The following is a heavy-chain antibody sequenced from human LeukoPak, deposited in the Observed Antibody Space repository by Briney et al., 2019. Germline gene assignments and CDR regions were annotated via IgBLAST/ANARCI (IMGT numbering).Heavy chain of an antibody. Sequence: GGSLRLSCAASGFTFSTYSMNWVRQAPGKGLEWVPSISSSSRCIYYADSVKGRFTISRDNAKNSLYLQMNSLRVEDTAVYYCARDLTGSGSPLDYWGQGTLVTVSS. V-gene: IGHV3-21*01. CDR3: ARDLTGSGSPLDY. J-gene: IGHJ4*02. D-gene: IGHD3-10*01. CDR2: ISSSSRCI. CDR1: GFTFSTYS.